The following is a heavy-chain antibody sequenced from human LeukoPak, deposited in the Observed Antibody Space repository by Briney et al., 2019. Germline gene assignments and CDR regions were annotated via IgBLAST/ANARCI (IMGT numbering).Heavy chain of an antibody. Sequence: ASVKVSCKASGYTFASSDINWVRQAPGHGLEWMGWMNPNSGNAGYTQKFQGRVTMTRNTSISTAYMELSSLRSEDTAVYYCARATYYYGSGSSPVDPWGQGTLVTVSS. D-gene: IGHD3-10*01. J-gene: IGHJ5*02. V-gene: IGHV1-8*01. CDR2: MNPNSGNA. CDR3: ARATYYYGSGSSPVDP. CDR1: GYTFASSD.